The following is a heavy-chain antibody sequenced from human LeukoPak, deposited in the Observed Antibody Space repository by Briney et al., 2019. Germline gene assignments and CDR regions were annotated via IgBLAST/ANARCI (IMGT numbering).Heavy chain of an antibody. CDR1: GGTFSSYA. Sequence: GASVKVSCKASGGTFSSYAISWVRQAPGQGLEWMGRIIPILGIANYAQKFQGRVTITADKSTSTAYMELSSLRSEDTAVYYCATNIVGATKGFDYWGQGTLVTVSS. D-gene: IGHD1-26*01. CDR3: ATNIVGATKGFDY. J-gene: IGHJ4*02. V-gene: IGHV1-69*04. CDR2: IIPILGIA.